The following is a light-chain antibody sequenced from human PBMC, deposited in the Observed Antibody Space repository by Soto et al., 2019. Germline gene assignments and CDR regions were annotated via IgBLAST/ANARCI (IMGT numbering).Light chain of an antibody. V-gene: IGKV3-20*01. Sequence: EIVLTQSPGTLSLSPGERATLSCRASQSVSSRFLAWYQQKPGQAPKVLIYGASTRATGIPDRFSGSGSGTDFTLTIGRLEPEDFAVYYCQQYESSRTFGQGTKVEMK. CDR2: GAS. CDR3: QQYESSRT. CDR1: QSVSSRF. J-gene: IGKJ1*01.